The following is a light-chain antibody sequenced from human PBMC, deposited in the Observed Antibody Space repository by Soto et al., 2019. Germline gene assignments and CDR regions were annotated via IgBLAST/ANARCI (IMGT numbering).Light chain of an antibody. J-gene: IGKJ1*01. CDR1: QSISSS. CDR3: QNYNGYWT. Sequence: DFQMTQSPSTLSASVGDRVTITCRASQSISSSLAWYQQKPGKAPKVLIYKASSLESGVPSRFSGSGSGTEFTLTISSLQPDDFATYYCQNYNGYWTFGQGTKVEIK. V-gene: IGKV1-5*03. CDR2: KAS.